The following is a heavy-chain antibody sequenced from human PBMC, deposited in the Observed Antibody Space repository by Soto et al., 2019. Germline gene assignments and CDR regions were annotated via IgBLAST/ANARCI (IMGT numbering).Heavy chain of an antibody. V-gene: IGHV4-31*03. J-gene: IGHJ4*02. Sequence: PWETLSLTCTVSGCAVSSGSYYWSWIRQQPGRGREWMGYRYYSWNTYYNPSLKRRLATSVDTSKNQFSLKMTYVTAADTAVYYCARDTRSAYYHDNWGQGTLVTVSS. D-gene: IGHD3-3*01. CDR2: RYYSWNT. CDR3: ARDTRSAYYHDN. CDR1: GCAVSSGSYY.